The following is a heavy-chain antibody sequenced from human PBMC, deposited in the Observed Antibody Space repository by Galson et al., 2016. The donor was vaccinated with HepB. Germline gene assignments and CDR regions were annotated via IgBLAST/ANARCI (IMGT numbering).Heavy chain of an antibody. CDR2: IYNSGST. J-gene: IGHJ4*02. D-gene: IGHD1-26*01. Sequence: LSLTCPVSGGSVRSASYYWSWIRQTPGKGLEWIGYIYNSGSTNYNPSLKSRVTISVDTPKNQFSLRLNSVTAADTAVYYCARGRLGGAANWGQGTLVTVSS. V-gene: IGHV4-61*01. CDR1: GGSVRSASYY. CDR3: ARGRLGGAAN.